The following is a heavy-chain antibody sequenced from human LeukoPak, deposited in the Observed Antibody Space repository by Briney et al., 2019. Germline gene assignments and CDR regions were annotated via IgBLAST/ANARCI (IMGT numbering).Heavy chain of an antibody. Sequence: ASVKVSCKASGGTFSSYAISWVRQAPGQGLEWMGGIIPIFGTANYAQKFQGRVTITADESTSTAYMELSSLRSEDTAVYYCARGSSYNAGGGTLDYWGQGTLVTVSS. CDR2: IIPIFGTA. D-gene: IGHD1-26*01. CDR1: GGTFSSYA. CDR3: ARGSSYNAGGGTLDY. V-gene: IGHV1-69*13. J-gene: IGHJ4*02.